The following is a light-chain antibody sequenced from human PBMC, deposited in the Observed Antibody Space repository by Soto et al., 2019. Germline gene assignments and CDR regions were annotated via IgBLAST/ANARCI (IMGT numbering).Light chain of an antibody. Sequence: QSVLTQPASVSGSPGQSITISCTGTSSDIGGYNYVSWYQQHPGKAPKLIIYDVTDRPSGVSNRFSGYKSGNTASLTISGLQAEDDADYYCSSYTSSITPVIFGGGTKLTVL. J-gene: IGLJ2*01. CDR3: SSYTSSITPVI. CDR1: SSDIGGYNY. CDR2: DVT. V-gene: IGLV2-14*03.